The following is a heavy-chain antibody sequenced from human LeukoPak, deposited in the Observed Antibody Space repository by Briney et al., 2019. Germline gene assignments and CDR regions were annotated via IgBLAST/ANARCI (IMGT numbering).Heavy chain of an antibody. CDR2: IYPGDSDT. V-gene: IGHV5-51*01. J-gene: IGHJ6*04. CDR1: GYSFTSYW. D-gene: IGHD4-17*01. CDR3: ARLGATVTTGWYYGMDV. Sequence: GESLKISCKGSGYSFTSYWIGWVRQMPGKGLEWMGIIYPGDSDTRYSPSFQGQVTISADKSISTAYLQWSSLKASDTAMCYCARLGATVTTGWYYGMDVWGKGTTVTVSS.